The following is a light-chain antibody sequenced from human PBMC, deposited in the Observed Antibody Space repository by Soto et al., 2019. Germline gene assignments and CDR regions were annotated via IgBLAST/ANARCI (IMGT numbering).Light chain of an antibody. J-gene: IGKJ2*01. CDR1: QSISTE. V-gene: IGKV3-15*01. CDR2: SAS. CDR3: QQGHNWPLT. Sequence: EIGMTQSPATLSVSPGERATLSCRASQSISTELAWYQQKPGQPPRLLIYSASTRATGVPARFTGSGSGSEFNLTISGLQSEDFAVYYCQQGHNWPLTFGQGTRLEI.